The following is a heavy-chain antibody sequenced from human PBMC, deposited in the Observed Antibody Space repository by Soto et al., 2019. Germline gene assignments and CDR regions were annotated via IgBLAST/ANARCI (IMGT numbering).Heavy chain of an antibody. J-gene: IGHJ3*02. CDR1: GYTFTSYG. CDR3: ARDRDSSGWLDAFDI. V-gene: IGHV1-18*01. CDR2: ISAYNGNT. Sequence: GASVKVSCKASGYTFTSYGISWVRQAPGQGHEWMGWISAYNGNTNYAQKLQGRVTMTTDTSTSTAYMELRSLRSDDTAVYYCARDRDSSGWLDAFDIWGQGTMVTVSS. D-gene: IGHD6-19*01.